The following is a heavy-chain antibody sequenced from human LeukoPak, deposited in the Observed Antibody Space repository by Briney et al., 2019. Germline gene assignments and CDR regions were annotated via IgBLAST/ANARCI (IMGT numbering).Heavy chain of an antibody. D-gene: IGHD4-11*01. CDR3: ARRGDSKNNWFDP. Sequence: GESLKISCKGSGYSFTSYWIGWVRQMPGKGLEWIVIIYPGDSDTRYSPSFQGQVTISADKSISTAYLQCSSLKASDTAMYYCARRGDSKNNWFDPWGQGTLVTVSS. J-gene: IGHJ5*02. CDR1: GYSFTSYW. V-gene: IGHV5-51*01. CDR2: IYPGDSDT.